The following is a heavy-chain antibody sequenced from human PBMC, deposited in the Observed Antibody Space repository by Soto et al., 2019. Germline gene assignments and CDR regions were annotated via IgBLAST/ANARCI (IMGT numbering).Heavy chain of an antibody. D-gene: IGHD6-19*01. CDR2: INPSGGST. V-gene: IGHV1-46*01. J-gene: IGHJ1*01. CDR3: AREPGIAVAGTGKYFQH. Sequence: ASVKVSCKASGYTFTSYYMHWVRQAPGQGLEWMGIINPSGGSTSYAQKFQGRVTMTRDTSTSTVYMELSSLRSEDTAVYYCAREPGIAVAGTGKYFQHWGQGTLVTVSS. CDR1: GYTFTSYY.